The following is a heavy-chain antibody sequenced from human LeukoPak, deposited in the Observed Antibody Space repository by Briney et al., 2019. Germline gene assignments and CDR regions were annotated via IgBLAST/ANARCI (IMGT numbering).Heavy chain of an antibody. CDR3: ASVQLERRNWFDP. J-gene: IGHJ5*02. V-gene: IGHV1-18*01. Sequence: ASVKVSCKASGYTFTSYGISWVRQAPGQGLEWMGWISAYNGHTKYAQKFQGRVTVTTDTSTSTAYMELRSLRSDDTAVYYCASVQLERRNWFDPWGQGTLVTVSS. D-gene: IGHD1-1*01. CDR1: GYTFTSYG. CDR2: ISAYNGHT.